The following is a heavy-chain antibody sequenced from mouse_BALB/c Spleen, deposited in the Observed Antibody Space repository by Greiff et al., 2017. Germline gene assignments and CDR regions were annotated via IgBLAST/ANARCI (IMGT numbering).Heavy chain of an antibody. V-gene: IGHV14-4*02. J-gene: IGHJ1*01. D-gene: IGHD1-2*01. CDR2: IDPENGDT. CDR3: NAISTGKYFGV. Sequence: DVQLQESGAELVRSGASVKLSCTASGFNIKDYYMHWVKQRPEQGLEWIGWIDPENGDTEYAPKFQGKATMTADTSSNTAYLQLSSLTSEDTAVFYCNAISTGKYFGVWGAGATVTVSS. CDR1: GFNIKDYY.